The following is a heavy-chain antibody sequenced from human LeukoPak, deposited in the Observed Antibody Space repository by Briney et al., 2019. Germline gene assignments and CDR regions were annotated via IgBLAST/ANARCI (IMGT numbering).Heavy chain of an antibody. Sequence: GGSLRLSCAASGFTFGHYSINWARQAPGKGLEWVSSISSSSNYIYYADSVRGRFTISRDNSKNTLYLQMNSLRAEDTAVYYCANKIPFDYWGQGTLVTVSS. CDR2: ISSSSNYI. V-gene: IGHV3-21*04. CDR3: ANKIPFDY. J-gene: IGHJ4*02. CDR1: GFTFGHYS.